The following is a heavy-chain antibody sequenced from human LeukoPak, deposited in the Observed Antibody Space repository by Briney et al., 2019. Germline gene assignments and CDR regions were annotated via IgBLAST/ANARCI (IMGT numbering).Heavy chain of an antibody. V-gene: IGHV3-30*02. J-gene: IGHJ4*02. CDR1: GFTFSSYG. CDR2: IRYDGSNK. Sequence: PGGSLRLSCAASGFTFSSYGMHWVRQAPGKGLEWVAFIRYDGSNKYYADSVKGRFTISRDNSKNTLYLQMNSLRAEDTAVYYCAKDREDYGDYEYYFDYWGQGTLVTVSS. CDR3: AKDREDYGDYEYYFDY. D-gene: IGHD4-17*01.